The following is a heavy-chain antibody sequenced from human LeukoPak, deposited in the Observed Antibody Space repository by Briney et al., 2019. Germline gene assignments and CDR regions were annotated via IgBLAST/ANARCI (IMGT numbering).Heavy chain of an antibody. Sequence: GGSLRLSCAASGFTFSSYGMHWVRQAPGKGLEWVAVISYDGSNKYYADSVKGRFTISRDNSKNTLYLQMNSLRAEDTAVYYCAKVGGYYYDSSGYYHGDYWGQGTLATVSS. J-gene: IGHJ4*02. CDR2: ISYDGSNK. V-gene: IGHV3-30*18. D-gene: IGHD3-22*01. CDR1: GFTFSSYG. CDR3: AKVGGYYYDSSGYYHGDY.